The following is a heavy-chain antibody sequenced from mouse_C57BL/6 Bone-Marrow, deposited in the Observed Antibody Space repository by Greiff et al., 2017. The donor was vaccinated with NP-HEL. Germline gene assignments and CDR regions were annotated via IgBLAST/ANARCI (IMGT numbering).Heavy chain of an antibody. CDR1: GYSITSGYY. D-gene: IGHD1-1*01. Sequence: ESGPGLVKPSQSLSLTCSVTGYSITSGYYWNWLRQFPGNKLEWMGYISYDGSNNYNPSLKNRISITRDTSKNQFFLKLNSVPTEDTPTYYCARPYYYGSSYYAMDYWGQGTSVTVSS. CDR2: ISYDGSN. V-gene: IGHV3-6*01. CDR3: ARPYYYGSSYYAMDY. J-gene: IGHJ4*01.